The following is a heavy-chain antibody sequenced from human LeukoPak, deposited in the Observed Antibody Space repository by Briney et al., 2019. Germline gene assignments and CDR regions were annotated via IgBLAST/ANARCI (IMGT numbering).Heavy chain of an antibody. CDR2: IYYSGST. V-gene: IGHV4-59*08. Sequence: SETLSLTCTVSGVSISSYYWSWIRQPPGKGLEWIGYIYYSGSTNYNPSLKSRVTISVDTSKNQFSLKLSSVTAADTAVYYCARSPFMVRGVISNWFDPWGQGTLVTVSS. J-gene: IGHJ5*02. CDR1: GVSISSYY. D-gene: IGHD3-10*01. CDR3: ARSPFMVRGVISNWFDP.